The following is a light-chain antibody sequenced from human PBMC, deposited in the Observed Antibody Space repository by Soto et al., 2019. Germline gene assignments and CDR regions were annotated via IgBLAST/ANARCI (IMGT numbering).Light chain of an antibody. CDR1: QSINIW. Sequence: DIQVTQSPSTLSASSGDIVTITWRASQSINIWLAWFQQKPGKAPKLLIYRASNLESGVPSRFSGSGSGTEFTLTISNLQPEDVATYYCQKYNTAPLTFGGGTKVDIK. V-gene: IGKV1-5*03. CDR3: QKYNTAPLT. CDR2: RAS. J-gene: IGKJ4*01.